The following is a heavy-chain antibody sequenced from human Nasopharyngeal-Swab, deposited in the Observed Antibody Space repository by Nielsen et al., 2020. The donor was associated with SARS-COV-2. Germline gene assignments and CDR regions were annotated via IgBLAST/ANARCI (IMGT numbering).Heavy chain of an antibody. CDR2: ITSDGSII. CDR3: ARDVNSVGDY. CDR1: GFTFSSYA. D-gene: IGHD5/OR15-5a*01. Sequence: GESLKISCAASGFTFSSYAMSWVRQAPGKGLVWVSGITSDGSIIYYADSVKGRFTISRDNIKNTLYLEMNSLRGEDAAMYYCARDVNSVGDYWGQGTLVTVSS. J-gene: IGHJ4*02. V-gene: IGHV3-74*01.